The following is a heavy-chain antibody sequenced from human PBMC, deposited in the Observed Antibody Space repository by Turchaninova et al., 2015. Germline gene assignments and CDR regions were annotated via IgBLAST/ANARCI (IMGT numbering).Heavy chain of an antibody. CDR1: GFTFSSFG. J-gene: IGHJ3*02. D-gene: IGHD4-17*01. Sequence: GRSLRLSCAASGFTFSSFGMHWVRQAPGKGLEWVAAISYDGGKEFYEDSVKGRFTISRDNSKNTLYLQMNSLRTEDTAVYYCAKRGGTTVPKHALDIWGQGTMVTVSS. CDR2: ISYDGGKE. V-gene: IGHV3-30*18. CDR3: AKRGGTTVPKHALDI.